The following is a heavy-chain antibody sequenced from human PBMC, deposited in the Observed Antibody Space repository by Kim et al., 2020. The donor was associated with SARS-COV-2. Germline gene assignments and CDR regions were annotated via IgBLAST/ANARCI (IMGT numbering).Heavy chain of an antibody. V-gene: IGHV3-30*18. CDR1: GFTLGSFG. CDR3: AKDRDYGLDNYYRYYFDS. CDR2: ISQDGTKD. J-gene: IGHJ4*02. D-gene: IGHD3-22*01. Sequence: GGSLRLSCAASGFTLGSFGMHWVRQSPGKGLEWVALISQDGTKDYYADSVKGRFTISRDNSRNTLNLHMNSLRPQDTALYYCAKDRDYGLDNYYRYYFDSWGLGTLVTVSS.